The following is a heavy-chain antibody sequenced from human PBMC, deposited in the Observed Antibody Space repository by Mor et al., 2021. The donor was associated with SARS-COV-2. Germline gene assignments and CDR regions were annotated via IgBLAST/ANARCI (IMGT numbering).Heavy chain of an antibody. Sequence: PPGKGLEWIGEINHSGSTNYNPSLKSRVTISVDTSKNQFSLKLSSVTAADTAVYYCARGRQGRRVRGVFIKYDYWGQGTL. V-gene: IGHV4-34*01. J-gene: IGHJ4*02. D-gene: IGHD3-10*01. CDR3: ARGRQGRRVRGVFIKYDY. CDR2: INHSGST.